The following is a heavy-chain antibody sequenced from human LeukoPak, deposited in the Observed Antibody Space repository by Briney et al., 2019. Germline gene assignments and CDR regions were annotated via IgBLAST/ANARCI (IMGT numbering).Heavy chain of an antibody. CDR3: ARGWGGLKYYYGMDV. Sequence: GSLRLSCAASGFTFSSYWMSWVRQAPGKGLEWVANIKQDGSEKYYVDSVKGRFTISRDNAKNSLYLQMNSLRAEDTAVYYCARGWGGLKYYYGMDVWGQGTTVTVSS. D-gene: IGHD3-16*01. CDR2: IKQDGSEK. CDR1: GFTFSSYW. J-gene: IGHJ6*02. V-gene: IGHV3-7*01.